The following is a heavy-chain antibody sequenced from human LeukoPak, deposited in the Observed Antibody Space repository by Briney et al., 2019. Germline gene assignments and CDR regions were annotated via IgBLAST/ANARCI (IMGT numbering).Heavy chain of an antibody. J-gene: IGHJ4*02. CDR3: ARHGLGATDY. CDR1: GGSISSYY. Sequence: PSETLSLTCTVSGGSISSYYWGWIRQPPGKGLEWIGSISYSGNTYYNPSLKSRVTISVDTSKNQFSLKPSSVTAADTAVYYCARHGLGATDYWGQGTLVTVSS. D-gene: IGHD1-26*01. CDR2: ISYSGNT. V-gene: IGHV4-39*01.